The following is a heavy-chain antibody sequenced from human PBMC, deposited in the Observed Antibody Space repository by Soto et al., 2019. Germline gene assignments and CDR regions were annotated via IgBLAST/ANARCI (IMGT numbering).Heavy chain of an antibody. CDR2: ISAYNGNT. CDR3: ARDSGYGDYEAFVDV. CDR1: GYTFTSYG. J-gene: IGHJ6*02. V-gene: IGHV1-18*01. D-gene: IGHD4-17*01. Sequence: QVQRVQSGAEVKKPGASVKVSCKASGYTFTSYGISWVRQAPGQGLEWMGWISAYNGNTNYAQKLQGRVTMTTDTSTSTGYMELRSLRSDDTAVYYCARDSGYGDYEAFVDVWGQGTTVTVAS.